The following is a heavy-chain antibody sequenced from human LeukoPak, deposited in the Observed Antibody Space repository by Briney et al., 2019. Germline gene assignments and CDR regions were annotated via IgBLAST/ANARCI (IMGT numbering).Heavy chain of an antibody. CDR1: RFTFSTYT. D-gene: IGHD4-17*01. CDR3: ARDRTTVTTSDY. Sequence: GGSLRLSCAASRFTFSTYTMNWVRQAPGKGLEWVSSISSSSSYIYYADSVKGRFTISRDNAKNSLYLQMNTLRAEDTAVYYCARDRTTVTTSDYWGQGTLVTVSS. CDR2: ISSSSSYI. J-gene: IGHJ4*02. V-gene: IGHV3-21*01.